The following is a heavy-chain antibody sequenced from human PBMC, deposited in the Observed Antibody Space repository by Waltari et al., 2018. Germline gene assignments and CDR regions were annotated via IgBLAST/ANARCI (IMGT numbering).Heavy chain of an antibody. CDR3: TAGVYGMDV. V-gene: IGHV3-49*04. CDR2: IGSEAYGGLP. J-gene: IGHJ6*02. D-gene: IGHD2-8*01. CDR1: GFIFGDYA. Sequence: EVQLVESGGDLKQPGRSLRLSCIGSGFIFGDYALSWVRQAPGKGLGWVGFIGSEAYGGLPEYAASVKDRVIISRDDSKNILYLQINSLKTEDTAVYYCTAGVYGMDVWGPGTTVTVS.